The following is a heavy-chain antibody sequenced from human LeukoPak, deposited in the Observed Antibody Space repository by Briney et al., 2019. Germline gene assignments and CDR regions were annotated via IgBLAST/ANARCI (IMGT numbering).Heavy chain of an antibody. D-gene: IGHD3-10*01. CDR2: IRYDGSNK. V-gene: IGHV3-30*02. Sequence: GGSLRLSCAASGFTFSSCGMHWVRQAPGKGLEWVAFIRYDGSNKYYADSVKGRFTISRDNAKNSLYLQMNSLRAEDTAVYYCARATNYYGSGSYFGIYYYYYYMDVWGKGTTVTISS. CDR3: ARATNYYGSGSYFGIYYYYYYMDV. CDR1: GFTFSSCG. J-gene: IGHJ6*03.